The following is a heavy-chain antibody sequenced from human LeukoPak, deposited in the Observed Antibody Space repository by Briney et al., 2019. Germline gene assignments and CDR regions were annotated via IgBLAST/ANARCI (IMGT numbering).Heavy chain of an antibody. CDR1: GGSISSGGYY. CDR2: IYYSGST. D-gene: IGHD6-13*01. J-gene: IGHJ4*02. Sequence: SETLSLTCAVSGGSISSGGYYWSWIRQHPGKGLGWIGYIYYSGSTYYNPSLKSRVTISVDTSKNQFSLKLSSVTAADTAVYYCARDRGAAAGLFDYWGQGTLVTVSS. V-gene: IGHV4-31*11. CDR3: ARDRGAAAGLFDY.